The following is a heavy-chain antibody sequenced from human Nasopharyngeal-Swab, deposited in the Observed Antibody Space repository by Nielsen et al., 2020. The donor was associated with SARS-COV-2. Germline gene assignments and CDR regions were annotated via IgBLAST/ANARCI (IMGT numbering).Heavy chain of an antibody. CDR2: IRSKANSHTT. CDR1: GFSFSDYH. Sequence: GESLKISCAASGFSFSDYHMDWVRQAPGKGLEWVGRIRSKANSHTTEYAASVKGRFIVSRDDSTNSLYLQMKSLETEDTAVYYRARGRDSFNLWGQGIIVTVSS. J-gene: IGHJ3*01. CDR3: ARGRDSFNL. V-gene: IGHV3-72*01.